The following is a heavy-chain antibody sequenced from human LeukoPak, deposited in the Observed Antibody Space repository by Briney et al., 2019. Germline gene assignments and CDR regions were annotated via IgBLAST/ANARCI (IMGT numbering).Heavy chain of an antibody. J-gene: IGHJ3*02. CDR3: ARGRYCSADICSGGDAFDI. D-gene: IGHD2-15*01. CDR2: IYTRGST. CDR1: GGPINNYY. V-gene: IGHV4-4*07. Sequence: ASETLSLTCTVSGGPINNYYWSWIRQPAGKGLEWIGRIYTRGSTNYNPSLKSRVTMSVDTSKNQFSLKLSSVTAADTAVYYCARGRYCSADICSGGDAFDIWGQGTMVSVSS.